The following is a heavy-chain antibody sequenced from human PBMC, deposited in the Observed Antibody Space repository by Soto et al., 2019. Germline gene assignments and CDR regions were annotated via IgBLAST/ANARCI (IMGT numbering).Heavy chain of an antibody. Sequence: GASVKVSCKASGYTFTGYYMHWVRQAPGQGLEWMGWINPNSGGTNYAQKFQGWVTMTRDTSISTAYMELSRLRSDDTAVYYCARETGAVYYDSGGYKLRGSFDYWG. CDR1: GYTFTGYY. D-gene: IGHD3-22*01. V-gene: IGHV1-2*04. CDR3: ARETGAVYYDSGGYKLRGSFDY. CDR2: INPNSGGT. J-gene: IGHJ4*01.